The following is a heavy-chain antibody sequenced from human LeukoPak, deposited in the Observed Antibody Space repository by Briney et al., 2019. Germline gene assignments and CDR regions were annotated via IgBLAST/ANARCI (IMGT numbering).Heavy chain of an antibody. CDR3: AXXXXXXXXXXXXXXXXXXXXXXXXXXXYL. V-gene: IGHV4-4*07. CDR2: IYTSGST. CDR1: GGSISSYY. J-gene: IGHJ2*01. Sequence: PSETLSLTCTVSGGSISSYYWSWIRQPAGKGLEWIGRIYTSGSTNYNPSLKSRVTMSVDTSKNQFSLKLSSVPAADTAVDYCAXXXXXXXXXXXXXXXXXXXXXXXXXXXYL.